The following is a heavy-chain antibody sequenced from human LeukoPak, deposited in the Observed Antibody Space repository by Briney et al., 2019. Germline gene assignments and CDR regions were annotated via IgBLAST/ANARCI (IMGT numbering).Heavy chain of an antibody. CDR3: ARRDSRPPMIVDDAFDI. Sequence: SETLSLTCTVSGRSISSSCYYWGWIPQPPGKGLEGIGSIYYSGSTYYNPSPKSRVTISVDTSKNQFALKLISVTAADTAVYYCARRDSRPPMIVDDAFDIWGQGTMVTVSS. J-gene: IGHJ3*02. CDR2: IYYSGST. D-gene: IGHD3-22*01. CDR1: GRSISSSCYY. V-gene: IGHV4-39*01.